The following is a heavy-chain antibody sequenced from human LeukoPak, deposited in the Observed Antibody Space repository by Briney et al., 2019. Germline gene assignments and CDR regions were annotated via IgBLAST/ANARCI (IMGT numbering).Heavy chain of an antibody. D-gene: IGHD3-10*01. CDR2: IYYSGST. J-gene: IGHJ5*02. CDR3: ARVRGSGSYYNPLKYNWFDP. V-gene: IGHV4-59*01. CDR1: GGSISSYY. Sequence: SETLSLTCTVSGGSISSYYWSWIRQPPGKGLEWIGYIYYSGSTNYNPSLKSRVTISVDTSKNQFSLKLSSVTAADTAVYYCARVRGSGSYYNPLKYNWFDPWGQGTLDTVSS.